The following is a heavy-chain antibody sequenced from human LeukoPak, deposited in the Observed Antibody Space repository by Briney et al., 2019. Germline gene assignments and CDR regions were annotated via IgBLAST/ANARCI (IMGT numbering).Heavy chain of an antibody. CDR2: INPSGGST. CDR3: ARDPRMATITQDAFDI. CDR1: GYTFTSYY. Sequence: ASVKVSCKXSGYTFTSYYMHWVRQAPRQGPEWMGIINPSGGSTSYSQKFQGRVTMTRDTSTSTVYMELSSLRSEDTAVYYCARDPRMATITQDAFDIWGQGTMVTVSS. J-gene: IGHJ3*02. V-gene: IGHV1-46*01. D-gene: IGHD5-24*01.